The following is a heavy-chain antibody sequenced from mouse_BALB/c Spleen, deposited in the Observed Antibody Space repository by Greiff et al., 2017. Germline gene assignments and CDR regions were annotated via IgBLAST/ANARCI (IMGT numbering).Heavy chain of an antibody. CDR2: IWAGGST. D-gene: IGHD2-10*02. Sequence: VKLVESGPGLVAPSQSLSITCTVSGFSLTSYGVHWVRQPPGKGLEWLGVIWAGGSTNYNSALMSRLSISKDNSKSQVFLKMNSLQTDDTAMYYCARDRYGNYGWFAYWGQGTLVTVSA. CDR3: ARDRYGNYGWFAY. J-gene: IGHJ3*01. V-gene: IGHV2-9*02. CDR1: GFSLTSYG.